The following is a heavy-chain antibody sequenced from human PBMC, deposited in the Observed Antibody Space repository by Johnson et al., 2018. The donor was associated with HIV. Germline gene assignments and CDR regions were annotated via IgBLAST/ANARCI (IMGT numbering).Heavy chain of an antibody. V-gene: IGHV3-11*04. CDR2: ISNSAITL. CDR3: ARDVAATMIVVGGAYDAFDI. D-gene: IGHD3-22*01. J-gene: IGHJ3*02. Sequence: QVQLVESGGGLVKPGGSLKLSCATSGFTFSDYYMSWIRQAPGKGLEWLSYISNSAITLYYADYVKGRFSISRDNATNSLYLQMNGLRAEDTAVYYCARDVAATMIVVGGAYDAFDIWCQGTLVTVSS. CDR1: GFTFSDYY.